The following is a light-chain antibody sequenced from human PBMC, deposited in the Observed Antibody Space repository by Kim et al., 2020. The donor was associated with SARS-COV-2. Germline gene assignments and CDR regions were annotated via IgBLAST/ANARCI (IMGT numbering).Light chain of an antibody. CDR3: QQYHNWPPYT. CDR2: GAS. CDR1: QSVSND. Sequence: VSPGERATLSCRASQSVSNDLAWYQHKPGQAPRRLIYGASTRATGIPARFSGSGSGTEFTLTISSLQSEDFAVYYCQQYHNWPPYTFGQGTKLEI. V-gene: IGKV3-15*01. J-gene: IGKJ2*01.